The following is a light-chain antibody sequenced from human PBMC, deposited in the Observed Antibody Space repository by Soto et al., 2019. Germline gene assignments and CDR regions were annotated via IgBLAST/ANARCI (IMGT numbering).Light chain of an antibody. CDR2: LSSDGSH. CDR1: SGHSSYA. J-gene: IGLJ2*01. Sequence: QPVLTQSPSASASLCASVKLTCTLSSGHSSYAIAWHQQQPEKGPRYLMKLSSDGSHSKGDGIPDRFSGSSSGAERYLTISSLQYEDEAAYYCQTWDTGARVVFGGGTKLTVL. V-gene: IGLV4-69*01. CDR3: QTWDTGARVV.